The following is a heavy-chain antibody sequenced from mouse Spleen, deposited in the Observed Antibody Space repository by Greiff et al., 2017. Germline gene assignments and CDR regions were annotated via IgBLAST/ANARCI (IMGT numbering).Heavy chain of an antibody. Sequence: QVQLKQSGAELVRPGTSVKVSCKASGYAFTNYLIEWVKQRPGQGREWIGVINPGSGGTNYNEKFKGKATLTADKSSSTAYMQLSSLTSEDSAVYFYARSKSDYYGSFPDDWGQGTTLTVSS. CDR2: INPGSGGT. J-gene: IGHJ2*01. V-gene: IGHV1-54*01. CDR1: GYAFTNYL. D-gene: IGHD1-1*01. CDR3: ARSKSDYYGSFPDD.